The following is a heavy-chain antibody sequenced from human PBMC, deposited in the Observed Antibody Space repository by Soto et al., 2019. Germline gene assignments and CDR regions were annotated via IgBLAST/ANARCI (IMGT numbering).Heavy chain of an antibody. CDR3: GTIGSSGAPGNF. J-gene: IGHJ4*02. V-gene: IGHV3-23*01. Sequence: EVQVLESGGALVQPGGSLRLSCPASGFTFSTYAMSWVRQTPGKGLDWVSTISGSGATTYYADSVKGRFTISRDNSNNTLCQRINSLRAEDTDVYYCGTIGSSGAPGNFWGQGILVTVSS. CDR2: ISGSGATT. CDR1: GFTFSTYA. D-gene: IGHD6-13*01.